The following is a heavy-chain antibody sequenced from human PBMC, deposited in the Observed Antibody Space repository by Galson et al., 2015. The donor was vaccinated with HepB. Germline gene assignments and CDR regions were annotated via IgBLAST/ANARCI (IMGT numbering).Heavy chain of an antibody. CDR3: ARGGYSYGLYYGMDV. CDR1: RYNFASRW. CDR2: IYPGDSDT. D-gene: IGHD5-18*01. J-gene: IGHJ6*02. Sequence: QSGAEVKKPGESLRISCKGSRYNFASRWIGWVRQMPGQGLEWMGIIYPGDSDTIYSPSFQGQVTISVDKSISTAYLQWRSLKASDTAMYYCARGGYSYGLYYGMDVWGQGTTVTVSS. V-gene: IGHV5-51*01.